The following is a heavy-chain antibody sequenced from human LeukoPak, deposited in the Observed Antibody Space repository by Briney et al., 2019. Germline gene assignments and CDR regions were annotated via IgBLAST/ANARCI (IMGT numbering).Heavy chain of an antibody. V-gene: IGHV3-53*01. J-gene: IGHJ4*02. CDR2: IYSGGST. Sequence: AGSLTLSCAASGFTVSSSYMSWVRQAPGQGLEWVSIIYSGGSTYYADSVRGRFTISRDNSKNTLYLQMSSLRADDTAVYYCARDKDRTLDYWGQGTLVTVSS. CDR1: GFTVSSSY. CDR3: ARDKDRTLDY. D-gene: IGHD1-14*01.